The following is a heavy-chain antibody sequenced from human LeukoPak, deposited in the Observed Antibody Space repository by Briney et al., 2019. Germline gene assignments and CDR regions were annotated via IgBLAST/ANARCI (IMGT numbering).Heavy chain of an antibody. CDR1: GGSISSGGYY. CDR2: IYHSGST. J-gene: IGHJ4*02. D-gene: IGHD6-6*01. V-gene: IGHV4-30-2*01. Sequence: PSETLSLTCTVSGGSISSGGYYWSWIRQPPGKGLDWIGYIYHSGSTYYNPSLKSRVTISVDRSKNQFSLKLSSVTAADTAVYYCARDSVGIAAPPHFDYWGQGTLVTVSS. CDR3: ARDSVGIAAPPHFDY.